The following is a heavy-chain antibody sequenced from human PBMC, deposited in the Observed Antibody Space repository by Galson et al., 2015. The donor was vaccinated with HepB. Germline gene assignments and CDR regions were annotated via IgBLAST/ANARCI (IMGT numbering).Heavy chain of an antibody. Sequence: LRLSCAASGFTFSNAVMSWVRQAPGKGLEWVSAIGISGGNTYYADSVKGRFTISRDDSKSTLYLQMNSLRGADTAVYYCAKGLDYDFWNFDSWGQGSQVAVSS. D-gene: IGHD3-3*01. V-gene: IGHV3-23*01. CDR1: GFTFSNAV. CDR3: AKGLDYDFWNFDS. CDR2: IGISGGNT. J-gene: IGHJ4*02.